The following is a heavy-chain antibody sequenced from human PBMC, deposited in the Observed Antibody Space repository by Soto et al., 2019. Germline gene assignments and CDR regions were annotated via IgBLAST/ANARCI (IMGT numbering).Heavy chain of an antibody. CDR1: GGTFSSYA. CDR3: ARGSRGYSYANWYFDY. V-gene: IGHV1-69*13. CDR2: IIPIFGTA. D-gene: IGHD5-18*01. Sequence: ASVKVSCKASGGTFSSYAISWVRQAPGQGLEWMGGIIPIFGTANYAQKFQGRVTITADESTSTAYMELSSLRSEDTAVYYCARGSRGYSYANWYFDYWGQGTLVTVSS. J-gene: IGHJ4*02.